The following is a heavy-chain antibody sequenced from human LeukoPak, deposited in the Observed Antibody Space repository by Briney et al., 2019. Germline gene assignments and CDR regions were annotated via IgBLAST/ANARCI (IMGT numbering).Heavy chain of an antibody. D-gene: IGHD5-18*01. J-gene: IGHJ4*02. V-gene: IGHV3-74*01. Sequence: QPGGSLRLSCAASGFTFSSYWMHWVRQAPGKGLVWVSRINSDGSSTGYADSVKGRFTISRDNAKNTLYLQMNSLRAEDTAVYYCARGGGYSYAPFDYWGQGTLVTVSS. CDR2: INSDGSST. CDR3: ARGGGYSYAPFDY. CDR1: GFTFSSYW.